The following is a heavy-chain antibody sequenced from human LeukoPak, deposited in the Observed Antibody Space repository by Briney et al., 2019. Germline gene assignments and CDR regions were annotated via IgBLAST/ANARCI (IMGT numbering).Heavy chain of an antibody. CDR3: AGRARGVTAATEYFQH. CDR2: IYYSGST. D-gene: IGHD2-21*02. J-gene: IGHJ1*01. CDR1: GGSISSYY. V-gene: IGHV4-59*01. Sequence: SETLSLTCTVSGGSISSYYWSWIRQPPGKGLEWIGYIYYSGSTNYNPSLKSRVTISVDTSKNQFSLKLSSVTAADTAVYYCAGRARGVTAATEYFQHWGQGTLVTVSS.